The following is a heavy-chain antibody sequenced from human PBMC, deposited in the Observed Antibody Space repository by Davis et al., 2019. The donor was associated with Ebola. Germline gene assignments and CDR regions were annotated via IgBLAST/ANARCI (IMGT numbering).Heavy chain of an antibody. CDR3: VRGERHCTDTSCYASFDY. Sequence: GESLKISCKGSGYSFTRYWIAWVRQMPGKGLEWMGMMYADDSDARYSPSFQGQVTISADNSIATAYLQWTSLKASDTATYYCVRGERHCTDTSCYASFDYWGQGTLVTVSS. D-gene: IGHD2-2*01. CDR1: GYSFTRYW. CDR2: MYADDSDA. J-gene: IGHJ4*02. V-gene: IGHV5-51*01.